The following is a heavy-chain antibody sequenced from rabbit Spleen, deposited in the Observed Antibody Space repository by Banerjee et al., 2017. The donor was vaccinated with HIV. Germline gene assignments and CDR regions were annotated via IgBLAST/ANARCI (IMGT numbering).Heavy chain of an antibody. CDR2: IYAGSSGST. CDR1: GFSLFHYW. J-gene: IGHJ4*01. Sequence: QQQLVESGGGLVKPGASLTLTCKPSGFSLFHYWMCWVRQAPGKGLEWIACIYAGSSGSTYYASWAKGRFTISKTSSTTVTLQMTSLTAADTATYFCARGYTVTDVVDLWGPGTLVTVS. V-gene: IGHV1S45*01. CDR3: ARGYTVTDVVDL. D-gene: IGHD1-1*01.